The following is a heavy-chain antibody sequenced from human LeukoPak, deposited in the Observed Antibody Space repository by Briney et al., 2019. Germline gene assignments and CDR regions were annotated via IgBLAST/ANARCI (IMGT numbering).Heavy chain of an antibody. V-gene: IGHV5-51*01. J-gene: IGHJ6*03. CDR2: IYPGDSDT. D-gene: IGHD6-13*01. CDR1: GYSFTTYW. Sequence: GESLKISCKGSGYSFTTYWIGWVRQKPGKGLEWMGIIYPGDSDTRYSPSFQGQVTISADKSISTAYLQWSSLKASDTAMYYCARHAGSTFYYYYYYMDVWGKGTTVTVSS. CDR3: ARHAGSTFYYYYYYMDV.